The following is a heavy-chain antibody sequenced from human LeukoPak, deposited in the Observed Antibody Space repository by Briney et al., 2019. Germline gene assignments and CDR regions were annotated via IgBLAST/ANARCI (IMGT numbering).Heavy chain of an antibody. CDR2: ISSSGDSS. CDR1: GFTFTTYA. D-gene: IGHD3-3*01. Sequence: GGSLRLSCAASGFTFTTYAMSWVRQAPGKGLEWVSCISSSGDSSYYADSVKGRFTISRDNSKNTLYLQMNSLGAEDTAVYYCARDRGIFGVVNAFDIWGQGTMVTVSS. V-gene: IGHV3-23*01. CDR3: ARDRGIFGVVNAFDI. J-gene: IGHJ3*02.